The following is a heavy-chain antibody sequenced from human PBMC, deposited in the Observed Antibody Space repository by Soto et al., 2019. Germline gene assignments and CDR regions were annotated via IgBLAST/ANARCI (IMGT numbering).Heavy chain of an antibody. J-gene: IGHJ6*02. Sequence: QLQLQESGSGLVKASQTLSLTCAVSGDSISSAGFYWSWIRQPPGKGLEWIAYISHSGTTYYNPSLESRVTISLERSKNQFSLRLNSVAAADTAVYYCARARAVYDSSGYYPGYYGFDVWGQGTPVTVSS. V-gene: IGHV4-30-2*01. D-gene: IGHD3-22*01. CDR3: ARARAVYDSSGYYPGYYGFDV. CDR1: GDSISSAGFY. CDR2: ISHSGTT.